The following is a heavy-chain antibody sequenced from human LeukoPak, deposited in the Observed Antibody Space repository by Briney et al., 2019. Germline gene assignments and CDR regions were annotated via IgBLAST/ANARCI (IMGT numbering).Heavy chain of an antibody. CDR3: ARRRDSYGYCGRLPTDAFDI. CDR2: IYYNGRT. D-gene: IGHD3-22*01. J-gene: IGHJ3*02. Sequence: PSETLSLTCTVSGGSISSYCWSWIRQPPGKGLEWIAYIYYNGRTNYNPSLKSRVTMSVDTSKNHFSLKLVSVTAADTAVFYCARRRDSYGYCGRLPTDAFDIWGQGTMVTVSS. V-gene: IGHV4-59*08. CDR1: GGSISSYC.